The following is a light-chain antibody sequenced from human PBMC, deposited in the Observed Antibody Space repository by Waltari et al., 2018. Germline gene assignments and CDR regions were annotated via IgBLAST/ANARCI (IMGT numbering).Light chain of an antibody. CDR1: HSVTRK. V-gene: IGKV3-15*01. J-gene: IGKJ1*01. Sequence: ETVMTQSPATLSVSPGERATLSCRASHSVTRKFAWYQQKPGQAPRLLIYAASTRATGIPDRFSGSGSGTEFTLTISSLQSEDFAVYYCQQYDNWPPWTFGQGTKVEVK. CDR2: AAS. CDR3: QQYDNWPPWT.